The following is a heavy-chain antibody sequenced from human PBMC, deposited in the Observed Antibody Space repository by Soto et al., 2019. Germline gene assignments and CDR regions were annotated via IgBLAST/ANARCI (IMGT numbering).Heavy chain of an antibody. CDR3: AREDSKYEEGSRGGFDY. CDR2: IKQDGSEK. Sequence: EVQLVESGGGLVQPGGSLRLSCAASGFTFSSYWMSWVRQAPGKGLEWVDNIKQDGSEKYYVDTVKGRFTISRDNAKNSPYLQMNSLRAEDTAVYYCAREDSKYEEGSRGGFDYWGQGTLVTVSS. D-gene: IGHD4-4*01. V-gene: IGHV3-7*01. J-gene: IGHJ4*02. CDR1: GFTFSSYW.